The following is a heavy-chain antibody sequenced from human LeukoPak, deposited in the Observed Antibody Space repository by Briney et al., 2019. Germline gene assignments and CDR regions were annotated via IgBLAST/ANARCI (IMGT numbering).Heavy chain of an antibody. J-gene: IGHJ4*02. CDR2: ISGSGGST. CDR1: GFTFSSYA. D-gene: IGHD5-18*01. CDR3: AKDLAAMVGFDY. V-gene: IGHV3-23*01. Sequence: PGGSLRLSCAASGFTFSSYAMSWVRRAPGKGLEWVSAISGSGGSTYYADSVKGRFTISRDNSKNTLYLQMNSLRAEDTAVYYCAKDLAAMVGFDYWGQGTLVTVSS.